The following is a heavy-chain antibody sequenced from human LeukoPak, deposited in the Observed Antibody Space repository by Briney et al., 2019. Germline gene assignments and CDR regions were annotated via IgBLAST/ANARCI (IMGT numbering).Heavy chain of an antibody. V-gene: IGHV3-74*01. J-gene: IGHJ4*02. CDR2: INSDGSST. CDR1: GFTFSSYW. Sequence: GGSLRLSCAASGFTFSSYWMHWVRQAPGKGLVWVSRINSDGSSTSYADSVKGRFTISRDNSKNTLYLQMNSLRAEDTAVYYCAKDKMSRASGGFDYWGQGTLVTVSS. D-gene: IGHD3-16*01. CDR3: AKDKMSRASGGFDY.